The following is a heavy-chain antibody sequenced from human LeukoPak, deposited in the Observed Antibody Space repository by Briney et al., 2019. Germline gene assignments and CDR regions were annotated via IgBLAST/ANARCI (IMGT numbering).Heavy chain of an antibody. CDR3: LQYDSGHT. J-gene: IGHJ5*02. V-gene: IGHV3-21*01. CDR2: ISSSSSYI. D-gene: IGHD3-10*01. CDR1: GFTFSSYC. Sequence: PGGSLRLSCAASGFTFSSYCMNWVRQAPGEGLEWVSSISSSSSYIYYADSVKGRFTISRDNAKNSPYLQMDSVRAEDTAVYYCLQYDSGHTWGQGSLVTVSS.